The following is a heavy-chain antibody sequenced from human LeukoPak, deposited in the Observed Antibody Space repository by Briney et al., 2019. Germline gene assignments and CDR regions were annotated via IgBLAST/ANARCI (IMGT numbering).Heavy chain of an antibody. V-gene: IGHV3-7*01. CDR1: GFAFSDYY. CDR3: ARDYGVAVAGLWRL. Sequence: PGGSLRLSCAASGFAFSDYYMTWVRQAPGKGLEWVANIKQDGSEKYYVDSVKGRFTISRDNAKNSLYLQMNSLRAEDTAVYYCARDYGVAVAGLWRLWGQGTLVTVSS. J-gene: IGHJ4*02. CDR2: IKQDGSEK. D-gene: IGHD6-19*01.